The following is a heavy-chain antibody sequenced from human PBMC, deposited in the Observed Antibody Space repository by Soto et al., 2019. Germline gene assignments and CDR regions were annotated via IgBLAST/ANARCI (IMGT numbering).Heavy chain of an antibody. CDR3: AKPRYDDVVVTYCMDV. D-gene: IGHD3-22*01. CDR2: ISTSGDKT. J-gene: IGHJ6*02. V-gene: IGHV3-23*01. Sequence: GGSLRLSCAASGLTFRLYAISWVRQAPGKGLEWLSAISTSGDKTYYADSVEGRFTISRDHSKNTLYLQMNSLRVDDTAVYYCAKPRYDDVVVTYCMDVWGPGTTVTVSS. CDR1: GLTFRLYA.